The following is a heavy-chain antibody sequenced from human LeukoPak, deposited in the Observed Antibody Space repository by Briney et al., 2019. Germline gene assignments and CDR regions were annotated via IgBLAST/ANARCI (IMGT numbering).Heavy chain of an antibody. Sequence: SETLSLTCSISDGSISSYHWNWIRQSPGKGLEWIGHIHYSGSTHYNPSLQSRVSISIDTSKNHFSLKLRSVTAVDTAVYYCARWGHFDTSGYFVVDYWGQGALVTVSS. J-gene: IGHJ4*02. D-gene: IGHD3-22*01. CDR3: ARWGHFDTSGYFVVDY. CDR1: DGSISSYH. CDR2: IHYSGST. V-gene: IGHV4-59*01.